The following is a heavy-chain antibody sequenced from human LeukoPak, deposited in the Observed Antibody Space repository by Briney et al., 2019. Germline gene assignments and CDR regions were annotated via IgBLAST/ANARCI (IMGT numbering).Heavy chain of an antibody. J-gene: IGHJ4*02. CDR3: ARDSSSSWRTFDY. V-gene: IGHV3-66*02. Sequence: GGSLRLSCAASGFTVSSNYMSWVRQAPGKGLEWVSVTHSGGSTYYADSVKGRFTISRGNSKNTLYLQMNSLRAEDTAVYYCARDSSSSWRTFDYWGQGTLVTVSS. CDR1: GFTVSSNY. D-gene: IGHD6-13*01. CDR2: THSGGST.